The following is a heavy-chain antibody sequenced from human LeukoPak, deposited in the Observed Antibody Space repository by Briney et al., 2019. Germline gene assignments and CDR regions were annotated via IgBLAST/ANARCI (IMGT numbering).Heavy chain of an antibody. Sequence: GGSLRLSCAASGFTFSSYAMSWVRQAPGKGLEWVAVIWYDGSNKYYADSVKGRFTISRDNSKNTLYLQMNSLRAEDTAVYYCARVGAAAGPFDYWGQGTLVTVSS. CDR2: IWYDGSNK. CDR1: GFTFSSYA. V-gene: IGHV3-33*08. D-gene: IGHD6-13*01. CDR3: ARVGAAAGPFDY. J-gene: IGHJ4*02.